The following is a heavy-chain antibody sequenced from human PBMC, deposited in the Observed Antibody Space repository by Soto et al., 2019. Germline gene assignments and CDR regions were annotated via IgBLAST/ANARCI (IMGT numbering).Heavy chain of an antibody. CDR3: ATSYGSGYRAFDY. J-gene: IGHJ4*02. CDR2: VNPILSMS. D-gene: IGHD3-10*01. CDR1: GDTFSFYS. Sequence: QVQLVQSGAEVKRPGSSVKVSCKASGDTFSFYSINWVRQAPGLGLEWMGRVNPILSMSNYAQRFQGRVTVTADKSTSTDYMELSGLRSEDTAMYYCATSYGSGYRAFDYWGQGALVTVSS. V-gene: IGHV1-69*04.